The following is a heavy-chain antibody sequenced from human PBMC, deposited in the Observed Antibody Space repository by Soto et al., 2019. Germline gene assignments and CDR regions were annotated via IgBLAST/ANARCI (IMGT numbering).Heavy chain of an antibody. D-gene: IGHD3-22*01. V-gene: IGHV3-23*01. Sequence: GGSLRLSCAASGFTFSSYAMSWVRQAPGKGLEWVAVISGSGSSKYYADSVKGRFTISRDNSKNTLYLQMNSLRAEDTAVYYCARDRKRSYYYDSSGSGDYWGQGTLVTVSS. CDR3: ARDRKRSYYYDSSGSGDY. CDR2: ISGSGSSK. CDR1: GFTFSSYA. J-gene: IGHJ4*02.